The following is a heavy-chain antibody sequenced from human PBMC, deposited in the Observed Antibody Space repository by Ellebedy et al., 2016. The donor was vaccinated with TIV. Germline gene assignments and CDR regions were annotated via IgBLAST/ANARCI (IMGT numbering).Heavy chain of an antibody. CDR1: GGCFNSYY. Sequence: SETLSLXXTVSGGCFNSYYWTWIRQPPGKGLEWIGHLTHIGTTNYNPSLQSRVAMSLDSSKTQFSLELKSVTAADTALYYCAKGLVLAVAGLFDYWGQGTLVTVSS. D-gene: IGHD6-19*01. V-gene: IGHV4-59*13. CDR3: AKGLVLAVAGLFDY. CDR2: LTHIGTT. J-gene: IGHJ4*02.